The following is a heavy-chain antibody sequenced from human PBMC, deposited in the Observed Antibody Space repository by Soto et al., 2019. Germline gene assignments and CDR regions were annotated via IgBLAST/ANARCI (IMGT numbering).Heavy chain of an antibody. CDR1: GFTFSSYG. V-gene: IGHV3-30*18. D-gene: IGHD3-10*01. CDR2: ISYDGSNK. CDR3: AKGKADYYGSGSPMDV. J-gene: IGHJ6*02. Sequence: QVQLVESGGGVVQPGRSLRLSCAASGFTFSSYGMHWVRQAPGKGLEWVAVISYDGSNKYYADSVKGRFTISRDNSKNTLYLQMHSLRAEDTAVYYCAKGKADYYGSGSPMDVWGQGTTITVSS.